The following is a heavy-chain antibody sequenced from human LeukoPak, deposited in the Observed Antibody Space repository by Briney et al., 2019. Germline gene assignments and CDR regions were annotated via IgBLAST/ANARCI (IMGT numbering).Heavy chain of an antibody. D-gene: IGHD6-19*01. CDR2: INHSGST. CDR3: ASLLAVDSFGFDP. V-gene: IGHV4-34*01. Sequence: SETLSLTCAVSVGSFSGYYWSWIRQPPGKGLEWVGEINHSGSTNYNPSLTSRVTISVDTSKNQFSLKLSSVTAADTAVYYCASLLAVDSFGFDPWGQGTLVTVSS. J-gene: IGHJ5*02. CDR1: VGSFSGYY.